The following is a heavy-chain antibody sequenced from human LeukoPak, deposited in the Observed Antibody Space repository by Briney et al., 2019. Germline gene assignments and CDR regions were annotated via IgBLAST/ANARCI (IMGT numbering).Heavy chain of an antibody. V-gene: IGHV4-59*01. D-gene: IGHD6-19*01. Sequence: PSETLSLTCTVSGGSISSYYWSWIRQPPGKGLEWVGYIYYSGGTNYNPSLKRRVTISVDTSTNQFSRKLSSVTAADTAVYYCARATGRYSSGWYGDAFDIWGQGTMVTVSS. CDR1: GGSISSYY. CDR3: ARATGRYSSGWYGDAFDI. CDR2: IYYSGGT. J-gene: IGHJ3*02.